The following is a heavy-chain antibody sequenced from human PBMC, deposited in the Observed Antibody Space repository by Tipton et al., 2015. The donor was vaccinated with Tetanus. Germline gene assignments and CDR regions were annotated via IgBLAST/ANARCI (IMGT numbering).Heavy chain of an antibody. CDR1: GFTFSSYA. J-gene: IGHJ4*02. CDR3: AKDEGHSGSYLGFDY. CDR2: ISGSGGST. V-gene: IGHV3-23*01. D-gene: IGHD1-26*01. Sequence: SLRLSCAASGFTFSSYAMSWVRQAPGKGLEWVSAISGSGGSTYYADSVKGRFTISRDKSRNTLYLQMKSLRVEDTAVYYCAKDEGHSGSYLGFDYWGQGTLVTVSS.